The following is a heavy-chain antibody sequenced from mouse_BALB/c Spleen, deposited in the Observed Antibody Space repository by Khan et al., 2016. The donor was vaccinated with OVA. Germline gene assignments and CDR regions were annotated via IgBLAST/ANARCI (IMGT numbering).Heavy chain of an antibody. Sequence: QIQLVQSGPELKKPGETVKISCKASGYTFTNYGMNWVKQAPGKGLKWMGWINTNTGEPTYAEEFKGRFAFSLETSASTANLQINNLKNEDTATXCCARWLITAGFDYWGQGTTLTVSS. CDR2: INTNTGEP. V-gene: IGHV9-3*02. J-gene: IGHJ2*01. D-gene: IGHD2-4*01. CDR1: GYTFTNYG. CDR3: ARWLITAGFDY.